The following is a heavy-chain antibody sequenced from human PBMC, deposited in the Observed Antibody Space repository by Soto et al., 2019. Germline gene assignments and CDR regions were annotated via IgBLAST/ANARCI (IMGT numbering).Heavy chain of an antibody. Sequence: QVQLVQSGAEVKKPGASVKVSCKASGYTFTGYYMYWVRQAPGQGLEWMGWINPNSGGTNYAQKFQGWVTMTRDTAISTAYMELSRLRSDDTAVYYCARGDYVWGSYRDFDFWGQGTLVTVSS. CDR2: INPNSGGT. D-gene: IGHD3-16*02. J-gene: IGHJ4*02. CDR1: GYTFTGYY. V-gene: IGHV1-2*04. CDR3: ARGDYVWGSYRDFDF.